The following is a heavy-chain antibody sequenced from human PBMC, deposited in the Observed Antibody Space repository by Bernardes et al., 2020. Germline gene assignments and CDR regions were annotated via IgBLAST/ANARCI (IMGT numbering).Heavy chain of an antibody. V-gene: IGHV3-23*01. Sequence: SLKLSCAASGFTFSSYAMSWVRQAPGTGLEWVSAISGSGGSTYYADSVKGRFTISRDNSKNTLYLQMNSLRAEDTAVYYCAKDLDGSGSPPPDDYWGQGTLVTVSS. D-gene: IGHD3-10*01. CDR1: GFTFSSYA. CDR2: ISGSGGST. J-gene: IGHJ4*02. CDR3: AKDLDGSGSPPPDDY.